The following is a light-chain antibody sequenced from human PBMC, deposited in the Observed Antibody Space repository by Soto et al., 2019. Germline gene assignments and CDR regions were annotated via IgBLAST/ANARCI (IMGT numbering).Light chain of an antibody. V-gene: IGLV3-1*01. CDR2: QDN. CDR1: KLGDKY. CDR3: QAWDSRTAV. J-gene: IGLJ2*01. Sequence: SYELTQPPSVSVSPGQTASITCSGHKLGDKYACWYQQKPGQSPVLVIYQDNKRPSGIPERFSGSNSGNTATLTISGTQAMDEADYYCQAWDSRTAVFGGGTKLTVL.